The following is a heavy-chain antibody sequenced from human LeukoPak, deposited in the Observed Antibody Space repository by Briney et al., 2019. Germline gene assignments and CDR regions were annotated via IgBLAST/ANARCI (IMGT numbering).Heavy chain of an antibody. D-gene: IGHD2/OR15-2a*01. J-gene: IGHJ5*02. CDR1: GFTVSSNY. V-gene: IGHV3-66*01. CDR3: ARAIQYRFDP. CDR2: IYAAGNT. Sequence: GGSLRLSCAASGFTVSSNYGSWVRQGPGKGLEWVSVIYAAGNTYYADSVKGRFTISRDNSKNTLYLQMSSLRAEDTAVYYCARAIQYRFDPWGQGTLVTVSS.